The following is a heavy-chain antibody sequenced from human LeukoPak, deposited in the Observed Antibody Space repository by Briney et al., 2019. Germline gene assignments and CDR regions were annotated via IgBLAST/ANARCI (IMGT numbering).Heavy chain of an antibody. D-gene: IGHD6-6*01. Sequence: PSGTLSLTCTVSGGSISSGSYYWSWIRQPAGKGLEWIGRIYTSGSTNYNPSLKSRVTISVDTSKNQFSLKLSSVTAADTAVYYCARDPFKSSFDSWGQGSLVTVSS. CDR2: IYTSGST. J-gene: IGHJ4*02. CDR3: ARDPFKSSFDS. CDR1: GGSISSGSYY. V-gene: IGHV4-61*02.